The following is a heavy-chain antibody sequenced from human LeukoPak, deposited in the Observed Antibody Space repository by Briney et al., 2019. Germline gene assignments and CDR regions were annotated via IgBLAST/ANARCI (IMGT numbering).Heavy chain of an antibody. CDR1: GGSFSGYY. Sequence: PSETLSLTCAVYGGSFSGYYWGWIRQPPGKGLEWIGSIYYSGSTYYNPSLKSRVTISVDTSKNQFSLKLSSVTAADTAVYYCARDILPGPGYCSSTSCSASVRAFDIWGQGTMVTVSS. CDR2: IYYSGST. J-gene: IGHJ3*02. V-gene: IGHV4-34*01. CDR3: ARDILPGPGYCSSTSCSASVRAFDI. D-gene: IGHD2-2*01.